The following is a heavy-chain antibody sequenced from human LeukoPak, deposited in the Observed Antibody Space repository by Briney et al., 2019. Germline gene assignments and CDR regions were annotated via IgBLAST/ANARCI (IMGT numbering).Heavy chain of an antibody. Sequence: PGRSLRLSCAVSGFSFDDYAMHWVRQAPGKGLEWVSGISWNSGSIGYAESVKGRFTISRDNAKNSLYLQMNSLRAEDTAVYYCARVNILHNGYWGQGTLVTVSS. CDR1: GFSFDDYA. V-gene: IGHV3-9*01. CDR3: ARVNILHNGY. J-gene: IGHJ4*02. D-gene: IGHD1-14*01. CDR2: ISWNSGSI.